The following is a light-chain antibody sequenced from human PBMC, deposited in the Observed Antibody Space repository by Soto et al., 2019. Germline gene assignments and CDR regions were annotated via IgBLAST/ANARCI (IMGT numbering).Light chain of an antibody. CDR3: HQYGSSPQT. CDR2: GAS. J-gene: IGKJ4*01. Sequence: VVLTQSPGTLSLSPGERATLSCRASQSVSSSYLAWYQQKPGQAPRLLIYGASSRATAVPDRFSGSGSGTDFTLTISSLEPEDFAVYYCHQYGSSPQTFGGGTKVEIK. CDR1: QSVSSSY. V-gene: IGKV3-20*01.